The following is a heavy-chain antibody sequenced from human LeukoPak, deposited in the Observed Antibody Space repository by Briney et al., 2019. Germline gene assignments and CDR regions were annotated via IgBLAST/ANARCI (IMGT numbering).Heavy chain of an antibody. CDR3: AREMVRDAFDI. J-gene: IGHJ3*02. CDR1: GGSISRDGHS. CDR2: VSSSGTT. Sequence: SETLSLTCTVSGGSISRDGHSWSWLRQYPGKGLESIGSVSSSGTTTYNPSLKSQVTISLDTSQNQFSLNLRSLTAADTAVYYCAREMVRDAFDIWGQGTMVTVSS. V-gene: IGHV4-31*01. D-gene: IGHD2-8*01.